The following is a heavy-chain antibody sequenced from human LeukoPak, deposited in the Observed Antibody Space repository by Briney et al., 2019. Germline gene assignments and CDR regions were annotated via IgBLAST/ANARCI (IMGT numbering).Heavy chain of an antibody. CDR2: IYYSGTT. J-gene: IGHJ4*02. V-gene: IGHV4-59*01. Sequence: KSSETLSLTCTVSGGSIINYYWSWIRQPPGKELEWIGYIYYSGTTDYNPSLKSRVTISVDTSKKQFSLKLSSVTAADTAVYYCARDGYSGYHYYFDYWGQGTLVTVFS. CDR1: GGSIINYY. CDR3: ARDGYSGYHYYFDY. D-gene: IGHD5-12*01.